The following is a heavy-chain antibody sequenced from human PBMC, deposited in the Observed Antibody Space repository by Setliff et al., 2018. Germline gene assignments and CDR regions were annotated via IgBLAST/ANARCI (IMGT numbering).Heavy chain of an antibody. V-gene: IGHV4-59*11. CDR1: GGSISSHY. J-gene: IGHJ6*03. CDR3: ARGIPAYDFWSGYYIGYYYYMDV. CDR2: IYYSGST. Sequence: ETLSLTCTVSGGSISSHYWSWIRQPPGKGLEWIGYIYYSGSTNYNPSLKCRVTISVDTSKNQFSLKLSSVTAADTAVYYCARGIPAYDFWSGYYIGYYYYMDVWGKGTTVTVSS. D-gene: IGHD3-3*01.